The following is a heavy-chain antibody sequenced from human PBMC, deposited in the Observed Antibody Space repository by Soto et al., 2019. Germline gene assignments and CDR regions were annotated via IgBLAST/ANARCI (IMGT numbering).Heavy chain of an antibody. Sequence: LRLSCAASGITFSSYGMHWVRQAPGKGLEWVAVISYDGYNKYYADSVKGRFTISRDNSKNTLYLQMNSLRAEDTAVYYCAKDRGYSYAFVFDYWGQGTLVTVSS. V-gene: IGHV3-30*18. D-gene: IGHD5-18*01. CDR1: GITFSSYG. CDR3: AKDRGYSYAFVFDY. CDR2: ISYDGYNK. J-gene: IGHJ4*02.